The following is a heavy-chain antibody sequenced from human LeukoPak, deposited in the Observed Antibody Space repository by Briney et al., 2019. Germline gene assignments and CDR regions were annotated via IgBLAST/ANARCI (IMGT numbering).Heavy chain of an antibody. V-gene: IGHV5-51*01. D-gene: IGHD5-18*01. CDR2: IYPGDSDT. J-gene: IGHJ5*02. CDR3: ARQGYASSSGGWFDP. CDR1: GYSFTSYW. Sequence: GESLKISCQGSGYSFTSYWIGWVRQMPGKGLEWMGIIYPGDSDTRYSPSFQGQVTISVDKSINTVFLQWSSLKASDTAMYFCARQGYASSSGGWFDPWGQGTLVTVSS.